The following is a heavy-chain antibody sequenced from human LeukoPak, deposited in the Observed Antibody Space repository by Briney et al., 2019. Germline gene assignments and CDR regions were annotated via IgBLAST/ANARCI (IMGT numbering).Heavy chain of an antibody. CDR3: ARETRVRGYSYGYSYYFDY. CDR2: IYSGGST. CDR1: GFTVSRNY. V-gene: IGHV3-53*01. J-gene: IGHJ4*02. Sequence: GGSLRLSCAASGFTVSRNYMSWVRQAPGKGLEWVSVIYSGGSTYYADSVKGRFTISRDNSKNTLYLQMNSLRAEDTAVYYCARETRVRGYSYGYSYYFDYWGQGTLVTVSS. D-gene: IGHD5-18*01.